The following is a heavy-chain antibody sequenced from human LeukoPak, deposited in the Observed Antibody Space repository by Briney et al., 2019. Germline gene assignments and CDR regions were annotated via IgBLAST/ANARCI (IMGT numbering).Heavy chain of an antibody. V-gene: IGHV3-23*01. CDR2: VSGSGSST. D-gene: IGHD3-10*01. Sequence: GGSLRLSCAASGFTFSNYAMSWVRQAPGKGLEWVSAVSGSGSSTYYADYVKGRFTISRDNSKNTLYLQMNSLRAEDTAVYYCAKAPSGSPNYYYYYYMDVWGKGTTVTISS. CDR1: GFTFSNYA. J-gene: IGHJ6*03. CDR3: AKAPSGSPNYYYYYYMDV.